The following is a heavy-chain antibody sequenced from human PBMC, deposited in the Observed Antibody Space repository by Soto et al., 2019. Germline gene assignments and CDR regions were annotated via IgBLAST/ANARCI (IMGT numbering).Heavy chain of an antibody. J-gene: IGHJ6*02. CDR3: ATCQQGEYNYAMDI. D-gene: IGHD5-12*01. CDR2: IYDSGNT. CDR1: GDSITTYRW. V-gene: IGHV4-4*02. Sequence: PSETLSLTCGVSGDSITTYRWWTWVRQTPGKGLEWFGEIYDSGNTRYNPSLKSRVTISKDTPKNELSLKLNSVTVADTAVYYCATCQQGEYNYAMDIWGQGTTVTVSS.